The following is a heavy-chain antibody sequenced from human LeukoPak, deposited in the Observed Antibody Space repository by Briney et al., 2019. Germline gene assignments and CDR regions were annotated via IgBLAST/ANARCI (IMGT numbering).Heavy chain of an antibody. CDR2: ISAYNGNT. V-gene: IGHV1-18*01. CDR1: GYTFTSYG. Sequence: ASVKVSCKASGYTFTSYGISWVRQAPGQGLGWMGWISAYNGNTNYAQKLQGRVTMTTDTSTSTAYMELRSLRSDDTAVYYRARDFGPYTTVTTGDNWFDPWGQGTLVTVSS. J-gene: IGHJ5*02. D-gene: IGHD4-17*01. CDR3: ARDFGPYTTVTTGDNWFDP.